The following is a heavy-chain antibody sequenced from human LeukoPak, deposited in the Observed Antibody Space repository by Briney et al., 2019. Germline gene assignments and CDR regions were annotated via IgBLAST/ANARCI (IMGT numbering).Heavy chain of an antibody. D-gene: IGHD3-9*01. CDR1: GFTFSSYA. V-gene: IGHV3-30*04. CDR3: ARYYDILTAYDY. Sequence: GGSLRLSCAASGFTFSSYAMHWVRQAPGKGLEWGAVISYDGSNKYYADSVKGRFTISRDNSKNTLYLQMNSLRAEDTAVYYCARYYDILTAYDYWGQGTLVTVSS. CDR2: ISYDGSNK. J-gene: IGHJ4*02.